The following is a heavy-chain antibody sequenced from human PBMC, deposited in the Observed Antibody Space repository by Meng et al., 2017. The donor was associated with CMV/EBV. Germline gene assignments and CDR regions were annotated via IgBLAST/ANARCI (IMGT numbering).Heavy chain of an antibody. CDR2: ISAYNGNT. D-gene: IGHD3-22*01. J-gene: IGHJ4*02. CDR1: GYTFTGYY. CDR3: ARGGRYYYDSSGYCDY. Sequence: QLWESGAEVKQPGASVSVSCKSSGYTFTGYYMHWVRQAPGQGLEWMGWISAYNGNTNYAQKLQGRVTMTTDTSTSTAYMELRSMRSDDTAVYYCARGGRYYYDSSGYCDYWGQGTLVTVSS. V-gene: IGHV1-18*04.